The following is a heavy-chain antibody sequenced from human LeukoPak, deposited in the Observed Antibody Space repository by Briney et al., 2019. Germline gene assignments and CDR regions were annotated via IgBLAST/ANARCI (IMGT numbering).Heavy chain of an antibody. CDR2: IHYSGSA. D-gene: IGHD6-19*01. CDR1: NGPINTYQ. V-gene: IGHV4-59*08. J-gene: IGHJ4*02. CDR3: ARESSHSSGYDY. Sequence: SETLSLTCTVSNGPINTYQWSWIRQPPGKGLEWIGNIHYSGSANYNPSLKSRVTISVDTSKNQFSLKLSPVTAADTAVYYCARESSHSSGYDYWGQGTLVTVSS.